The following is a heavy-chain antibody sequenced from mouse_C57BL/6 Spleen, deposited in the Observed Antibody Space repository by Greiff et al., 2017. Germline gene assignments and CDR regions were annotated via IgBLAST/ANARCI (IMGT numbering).Heavy chain of an antibody. D-gene: IGHD4-1*01. CDR3: ARLWEGY. J-gene: IGHJ2*01. V-gene: IGHV1-81*01. Sequence: QVQLQQSGAELARPGDSVKLSCKASGYTFTSYGISWVKQRTGQGLEWIGEIYPRCGNTYYNEKFKGKATLSADKSYRTAYLELRSLTSEASAVYFCARLWEGYWGQGTTLTVSS. CDR1: GYTFTSYG. CDR2: IYPRCGNT.